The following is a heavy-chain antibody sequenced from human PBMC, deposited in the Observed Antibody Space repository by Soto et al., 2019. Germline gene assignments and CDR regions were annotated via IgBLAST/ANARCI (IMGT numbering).Heavy chain of an antibody. D-gene: IGHD1-26*01. CDR1: GFTFSSYA. Sequence: EVQLLESGGGLVQPGGSLRLSCAASGFTFSSYAIRWVRQAPGKGLEWGSAISGSGDSTYYADSVKGRFTISRDNSKNTLYLQMNSLRSEDTAKYYCARRSSGSYYDYWGQGTLVTVSS. CDR3: ARRSSGSYYDY. J-gene: IGHJ4*02. V-gene: IGHV3-23*01. CDR2: ISGSGDST.